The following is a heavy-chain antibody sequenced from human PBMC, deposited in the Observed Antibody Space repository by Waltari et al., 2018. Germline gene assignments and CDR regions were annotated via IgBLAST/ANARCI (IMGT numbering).Heavy chain of an antibody. CDR2: ITWNGGII. Sequence: EVQLAESGGAVVRPGGSLGRTWVGSGFRFNDYGMSWVRRVPGKGLEWVSGITWNGGIISYSDSVKGRFTITRDNDKNSLSLQMTSLRVEDTALYYCARYLNWGLPRFDNWGQGTQVTVSS. V-gene: IGHV3-20*04. CDR1: GFRFNDYG. J-gene: IGHJ4*02. D-gene: IGHD3-16*01. CDR3: ARYLNWGLPRFDN.